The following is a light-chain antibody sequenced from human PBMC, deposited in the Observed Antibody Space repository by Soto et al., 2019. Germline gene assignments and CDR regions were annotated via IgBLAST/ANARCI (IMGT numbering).Light chain of an antibody. V-gene: IGKV1-39*01. CDR2: AAS. Sequence: DIQMTQSPSSLSASVGDRVTITCRASQSISTYLNWYQQRPGKAPNLLIHAASSLLSGVPSRFSGSGSGTDFTLTISSLQPGDSATYYCQQSHSSPRTFGQGTKLEIK. CDR3: QQSHSSPRT. CDR1: QSISTY. J-gene: IGKJ2*01.